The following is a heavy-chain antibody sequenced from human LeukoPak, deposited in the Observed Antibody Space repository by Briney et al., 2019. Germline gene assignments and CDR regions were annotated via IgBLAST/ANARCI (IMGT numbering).Heavy chain of an antibody. Sequence: PSGGSLRLSCAASGFTFSSYGMHWVRQAPGKGLEWVAVISYDGSNKYYADSVKGRFTISRDNSKNTLYLQMNSLRAEDTAVYYCAKWKYSNSGIDDYWGQGTLVTVSS. CDR1: GFTFSSYG. CDR3: AKWKYSNSGIDDY. V-gene: IGHV3-30*18. D-gene: IGHD6-6*01. J-gene: IGHJ4*02. CDR2: ISYDGSNK.